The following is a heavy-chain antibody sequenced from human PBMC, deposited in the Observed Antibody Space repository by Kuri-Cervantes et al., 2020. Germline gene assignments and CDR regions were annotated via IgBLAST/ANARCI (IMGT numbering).Heavy chain of an antibody. CDR1: GGSISSYY. Sequence: GSLRLSCTVSGGSISSYYWSWIRQPPGKGLEWIGYIYYSGSTNYNPSLKSRVTISVDTSKNQFSLKLSSVTAADTAVYYCASWWQLVNAFDVWGQGTMVTVSS. CDR3: ASWWQLVNAFDV. CDR2: IYYSGST. J-gene: IGHJ3*01. D-gene: IGHD4-23*01. V-gene: IGHV4-59*13.